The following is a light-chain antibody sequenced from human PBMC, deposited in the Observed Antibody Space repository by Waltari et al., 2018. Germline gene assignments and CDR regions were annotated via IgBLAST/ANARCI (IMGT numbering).Light chain of an antibody. V-gene: IGLV3-1*01. CDR1: KLEDNY. CDR3: QAWDRNTYVV. CDR2: QDN. J-gene: IGLJ2*01. Sequence: SYELTQPPSVSVSPGQTARITCSGDKLEDNYASWYQQKPGQSPVLVIYQDNRRPSGIPERFSGSTSGNTATLTISGTQALDEADYYCQAWDRNTYVVFGGGTKLTVL.